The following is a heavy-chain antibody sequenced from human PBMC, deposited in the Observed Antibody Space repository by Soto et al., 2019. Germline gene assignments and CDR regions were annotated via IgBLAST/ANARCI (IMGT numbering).Heavy chain of an antibody. CDR1: GGSISSSNW. D-gene: IGHD3-3*01. J-gene: IGHJ5*02. CDR3: ARGVSPNWFDP. CDR2: IYHSGST. V-gene: IGHV4-4*02. Sequence: SETLSLTCAVSGGSISSSNWWSWVRQPPGKGLEWIGEIYHSGSTNYNPSLKSRVTISVDTSKNQFSLKLSSVTAADTAVYYCARGVSPNWFDPWGQGTLVTVSS.